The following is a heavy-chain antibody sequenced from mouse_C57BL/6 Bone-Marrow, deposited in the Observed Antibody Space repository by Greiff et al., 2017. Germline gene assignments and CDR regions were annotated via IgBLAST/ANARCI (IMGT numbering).Heavy chain of an antibody. V-gene: IGHV1-50*01. Sequence: QVQLQQPGAELVKPGASVKLSCKASGYTFTSYWMQWVKQRPGQGLEWIGEIDPSDSYTNYNQKFKGKATLTVDTSSSTAYMQLSSLTSEDSAGYYCARDHNNYGSWFAYLGQGTLVTVSA. CDR1: GYTFTSYW. D-gene: IGHD2-5*01. J-gene: IGHJ3*01. CDR3: ARDHNNYGSWFAY. CDR2: IDPSDSYT.